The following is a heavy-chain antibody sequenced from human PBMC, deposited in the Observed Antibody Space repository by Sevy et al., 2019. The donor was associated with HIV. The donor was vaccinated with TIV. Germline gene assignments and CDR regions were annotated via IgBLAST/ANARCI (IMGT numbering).Heavy chain of an antibody. D-gene: IGHD3-3*01. CDR1: GFTLSSYG. J-gene: IGHJ6*02. V-gene: IGHV3-33*01. CDR2: IRYDGSNK. Sequence: GGSLRLSCAASGFTLSSYGMHWVRQAPGKGLEWVAVIRYDGSNKYYADSVKGRFTISRDNSKQTLYLQMNSLRAEDTAVYYCARDCLGIAISAEWGGGMDVWGQGTTVTVSS. CDR3: ARDCLGIAISAEWGGGMDV.